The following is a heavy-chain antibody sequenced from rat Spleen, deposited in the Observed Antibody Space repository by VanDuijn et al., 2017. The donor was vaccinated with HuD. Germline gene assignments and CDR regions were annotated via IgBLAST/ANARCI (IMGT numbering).Heavy chain of an antibody. Sequence: QVQLKESGPGLVQPSQTLSLTCTVAGFSLTSYNVHWVRQPPGKGLEWMGVIWNTGGTRYNSALKSRLSISKDTSKSQVFLKMNSLQTEDTATYYCARDGGTTTPYVMDAWGQGASVTVSS. CDR3: ARDGGTTTPYVMDA. J-gene: IGHJ4*01. V-gene: IGHV2-41*01. D-gene: IGHD1-5*01. CDR1: GFSLTSYN. CDR2: IWNTGGT.